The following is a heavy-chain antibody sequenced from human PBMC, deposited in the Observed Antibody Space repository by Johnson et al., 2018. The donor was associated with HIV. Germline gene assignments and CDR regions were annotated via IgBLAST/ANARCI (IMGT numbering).Heavy chain of an antibody. J-gene: IGHJ3*02. CDR2: MWYDGSNK. D-gene: IGHD6-13*01. CDR3: AKDQWSSIRIDAFDI. V-gene: IGHV3-33*06. Sequence: FSTYGMHWVRQAPGKGLEWVAVMWYDGSNKYYADSVKGRFTISRDNSKNTLYLQMNSLRAEDTAVYYCAKDQWSSIRIDAFDIWGQGTMVTVSS. CDR1: FSTYG.